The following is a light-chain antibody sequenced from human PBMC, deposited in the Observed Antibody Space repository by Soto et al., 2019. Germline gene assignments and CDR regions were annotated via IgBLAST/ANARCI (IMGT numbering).Light chain of an antibody. Sequence: EIVLTQSPGTLSLSPGERATLSCRASQIVNNNYLAWYQQKPGQAPRLLIYGASSRATGIPDRFSGSGSGTDFTLTISRLEPEDFAVYYWQQYGSSQYTFGQGTKLEIK. CDR2: GAS. CDR1: QIVNNNY. CDR3: QQYGSSQYT. J-gene: IGKJ2*01. V-gene: IGKV3-20*01.